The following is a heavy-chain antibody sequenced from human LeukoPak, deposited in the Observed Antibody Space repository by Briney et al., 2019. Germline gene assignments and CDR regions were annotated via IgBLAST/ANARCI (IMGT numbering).Heavy chain of an antibody. CDR3: ARDSFSRADY. Sequence: GGSLRLSCAASGFTFSSYAMHWVRQAPGKGLEWVAVISYDGSNKYYADSVKGRFTISRDNAKNALYLQRNSLRVEDTAMYYCARDSFSRADYWGQGTLVTVSS. CDR1: GFTFSSYA. D-gene: IGHD3-3*02. CDR2: ISYDGSNK. V-gene: IGHV3-30-3*01. J-gene: IGHJ4*02.